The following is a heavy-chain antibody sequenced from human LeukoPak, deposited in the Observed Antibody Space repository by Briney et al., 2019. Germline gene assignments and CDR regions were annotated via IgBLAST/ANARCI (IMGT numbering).Heavy chain of an antibody. Sequence: SETPSLTCTVSGGSISSSNYYWGWIRQPPGKGLEWIGSIYYSGSTYYNPSLKSRVTISVDTSKSQFSLKLSSVTAADTAVYYCARHRESITMVRGALIFDFDYWGQGTLVTVSS. CDR1: GGSISSSNYY. D-gene: IGHD3-10*01. CDR2: IYYSGST. J-gene: IGHJ4*02. CDR3: ARHRESITMVRGALIFDFDY. V-gene: IGHV4-39*01.